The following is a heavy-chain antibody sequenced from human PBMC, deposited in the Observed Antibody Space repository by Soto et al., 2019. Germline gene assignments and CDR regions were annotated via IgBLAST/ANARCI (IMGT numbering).Heavy chain of an antibody. CDR1: GGSISSGGYY. Sequence: QVQLQESGPGLVKPSQTLSLTCTVSGGSISSGGYYWSWIRQHPGKGLEWIGYIYYSGSTYYNPSLKSRVTISVDTSKNQFSLKLSSVTAADTAVYYCAREPRNPYGSGTRTNWFDPWGQGTLVTVSS. CDR2: IYYSGST. D-gene: IGHD3-10*01. CDR3: AREPRNPYGSGTRTNWFDP. V-gene: IGHV4-31*03. J-gene: IGHJ5*02.